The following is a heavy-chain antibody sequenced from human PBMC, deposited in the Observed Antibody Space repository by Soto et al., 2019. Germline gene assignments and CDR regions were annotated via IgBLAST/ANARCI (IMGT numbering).Heavy chain of an antibody. CDR1: GASITNYY. D-gene: IGHD2-15*01. CDR2: LYTSGST. CDR3: ARSAWAAAPLDY. J-gene: IGHJ4*02. Sequence: QVQLQESGPGLVKPSETLSLTCTVSGASITNYYWSWLRQPAGKGLEWIGRLYTSGSTNYNPSLTSRVTMSGDTSKTQFSLELNSVTAADTAVYYCARSAWAAAPLDYWGQGTLVTVSS. V-gene: IGHV4-4*07.